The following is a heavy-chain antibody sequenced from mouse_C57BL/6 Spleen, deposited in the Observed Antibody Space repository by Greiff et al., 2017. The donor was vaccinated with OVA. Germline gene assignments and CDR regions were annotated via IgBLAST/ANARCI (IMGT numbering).Heavy chain of an antibody. Sequence: QVQLKQPGAELVKPGASVKLSCKASGYTFTSYWMHWVKQRPGRGLEWIGRIDPNSGGTKYNEKFKSKATLTVDKPSSTAYMQLSSLTPEDSAVYYCARWGYYDYDGGAMDYWGQGTSVTVSS. CDR2: IDPNSGGT. CDR1: GYTFTSYW. J-gene: IGHJ4*01. V-gene: IGHV1-72*01. D-gene: IGHD2-4*01. CDR3: ARWGYYDYDGGAMDY.